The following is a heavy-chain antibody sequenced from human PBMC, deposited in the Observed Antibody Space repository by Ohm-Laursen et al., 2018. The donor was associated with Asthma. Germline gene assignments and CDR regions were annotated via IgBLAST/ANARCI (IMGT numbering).Heavy chain of an antibody. V-gene: IGHV3-21*01. CDR2: ISSSSSYI. Sequence: SLRLSCAASGYTFSRYSIHWVRQIPGKGLEWVSSISSSSSYIYYADSVKGRFTISRDNAKNSLYLQMNSLRAEDTAVYYCARDPGDFYWGQGTLVTVSS. D-gene: IGHD1-14*01. CDR3: ARDPGDFY. CDR1: GYTFSRYS. J-gene: IGHJ4*02.